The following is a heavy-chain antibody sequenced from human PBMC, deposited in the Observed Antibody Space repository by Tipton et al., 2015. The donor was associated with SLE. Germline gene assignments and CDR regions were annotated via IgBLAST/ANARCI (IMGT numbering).Heavy chain of an antibody. D-gene: IGHD3-3*01. J-gene: IGHJ2*01. CDR3: ASAPPYYDFWSGPNWYFDL. Sequence: GLVKPSETLSLTCTVSGGSISSSSYYWGWIRQPPGKGLEWIGSIYYSGSTYYNPSLKSRVTISVDTSKNQFSLKLSSVTAADTAVYYCASAPPYYDFWSGPNWYFDLWGRGTLVTVSS. V-gene: IGHV4-39*01. CDR2: IYYSGST. CDR1: GGSISSSSYY.